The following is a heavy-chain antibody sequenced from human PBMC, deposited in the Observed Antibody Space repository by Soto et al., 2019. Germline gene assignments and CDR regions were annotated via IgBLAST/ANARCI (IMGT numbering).Heavy chain of an antibody. V-gene: IGHV3-53*01. D-gene: IGHD6-25*01. Sequence: EVQLVASGGGLIQPGGSLRLSCAVSGFTVSNNYMSWVRQAPGKGLEGVSVIYSGGYTAYGDSVKGRFTISRDNSKNTQYLKMNRRRAADTAVYYGGPQRGGGGYWGQGTLVTVSS. CDR1: GFTVSNNY. CDR2: IYSGGYT. CDR3: GPQRGGGGY. J-gene: IGHJ4*02.